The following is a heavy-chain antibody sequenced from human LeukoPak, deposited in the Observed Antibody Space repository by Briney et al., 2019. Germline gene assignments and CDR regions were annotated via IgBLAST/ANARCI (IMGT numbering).Heavy chain of an antibody. Sequence: GGFLSLSCVVSGFSLNNDAMSWVRQAPGKGLEWISGFSVTGHRTYYADSVKGRFTISREVSRDTLYLQMNSLRVDDTAVYYCVKGNGYSWGKGTTVSVSS. J-gene: IGHJ6*04. CDR2: FSVTGHRT. CDR1: GFSLNNDA. V-gene: IGHV3-23*01. D-gene: IGHD6-13*01. CDR3: VKGNGYS.